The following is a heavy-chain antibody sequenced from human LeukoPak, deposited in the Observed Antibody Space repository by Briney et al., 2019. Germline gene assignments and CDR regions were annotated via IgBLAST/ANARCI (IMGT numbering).Heavy chain of an antibody. CDR1: GFTFSSYW. Sequence: GGSLRLSCAASGFTFSSYWMSWVRQAPGKGLEWVANIKQDGSEKYYVDSVKGRFTISRDNAKNPLYLQMNSLRAEDTAVYYCARVRSLYGPRGYNWFDPWGQGTLVTVSS. CDR3: ARVRSLYGPRGYNWFDP. D-gene: IGHD1-26*01. V-gene: IGHV3-7*01. CDR2: IKQDGSEK. J-gene: IGHJ5*02.